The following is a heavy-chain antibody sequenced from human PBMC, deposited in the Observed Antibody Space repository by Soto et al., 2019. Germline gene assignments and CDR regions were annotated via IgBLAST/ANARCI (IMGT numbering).Heavy chain of an antibody. D-gene: IGHD4-4*01. CDR3: ARETDDFTNGAHDL. CDR1: GYSFTGYY. J-gene: IGHJ5*02. Sequence: QVQLVQSGAEVKRPGASVMVSCKASGYSFTGYYMHWVRQAPGQGLAWMGWIIPHSGETNYAQKFQARVTLTRDTSISTAYMQLSGLTSDDTAVYYCARETDDFTNGAHDLWGHGTLVTVSS. V-gene: IGHV1-2*02. CDR2: IIPHSGET.